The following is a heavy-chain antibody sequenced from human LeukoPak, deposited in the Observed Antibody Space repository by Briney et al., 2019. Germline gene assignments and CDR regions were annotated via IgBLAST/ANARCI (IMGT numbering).Heavy chain of an antibody. Sequence: SETLSLTCTVSVGSISSSSYYWGWIRQPPGKGLEWIGSIYYSGSTYYNPSLKSRVTISVDTSKNQFSLKLSSVTAADTAVYYCASGIAAAGNWFDPWGQGTLVTVSS. D-gene: IGHD6-13*01. V-gene: IGHV4-39*01. J-gene: IGHJ5*02. CDR2: IYYSGST. CDR1: VGSISSSSYY. CDR3: ASGIAAAGNWFDP.